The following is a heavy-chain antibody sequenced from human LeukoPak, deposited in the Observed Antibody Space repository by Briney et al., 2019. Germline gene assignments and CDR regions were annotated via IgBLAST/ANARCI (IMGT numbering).Heavy chain of an antibody. V-gene: IGHV3-43*01. J-gene: IGHJ4*02. Sequence: GGSLRLSCAAYGFTFDRFTIHWVRQTPGKGLEWVYLINRRGHTFYADSVKGRFTISRDNSRNSVFLQMNSLRPEDTALYHCAKEVDCPSDCLFFHSWGQGTLVTVSS. CDR1: GFTFDRFT. CDR2: INRRGHT. CDR3: AKEVDCPSDCLFFHS. D-gene: IGHD2-21*02.